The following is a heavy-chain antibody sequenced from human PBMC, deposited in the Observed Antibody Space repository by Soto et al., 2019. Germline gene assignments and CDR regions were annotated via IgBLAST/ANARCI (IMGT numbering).Heavy chain of an antibody. Sequence: PGGSLRLSCAASGFTFSSYAMSWVRQAPGKGLEWVSAISGSGGSTYYADSVKGRFTISRDNSKNTLYLQMNSLRAEDTAVYYCAKVGSGGYGSRWFDPWGQGTLVTVSS. J-gene: IGHJ5*02. CDR2: ISGSGGST. D-gene: IGHD3-10*01. CDR1: GFTFSSYA. V-gene: IGHV3-23*01. CDR3: AKVGSGGYGSRWFDP.